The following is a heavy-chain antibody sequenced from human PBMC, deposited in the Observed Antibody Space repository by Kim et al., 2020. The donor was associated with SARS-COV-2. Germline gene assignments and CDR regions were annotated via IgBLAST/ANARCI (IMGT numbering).Heavy chain of an antibody. J-gene: IGHJ4*02. Sequence: GESLKISCQGSAYSFTDYRIGWVRQKAGRGLEWMGIIYPDDPEVTYSPSFEGHVTISVDKTINTAYLQLSGLKASDTAIYYCARGLASEFYFDFWGQGTLVTVSS. V-gene: IGHV5-51*01. CDR2: IYPDDPEV. CDR3: ARGLASEFYFDF. CDR1: AYSFTDYR.